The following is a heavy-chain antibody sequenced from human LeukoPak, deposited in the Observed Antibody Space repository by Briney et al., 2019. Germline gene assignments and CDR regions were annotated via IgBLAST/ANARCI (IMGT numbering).Heavy chain of an antibody. CDR1: VFTFNTYA. V-gene: IGHV3-23*01. D-gene: IGHD2-8*01. CDR3: AKDRIPDGMYSIDF. J-gene: IGHJ4*02. CDR2: IIGNGGCI. Sequence: LAGGSLRLSCAPAVFTFNTYAMNWVRQPRGKGIGLLSVIIGNGGCIDYADSVKGRFTISRDNSKKTLYLQMNSLRAEDTAVYYCAKDRIPDGMYSIDFWGQGTLVTVSS.